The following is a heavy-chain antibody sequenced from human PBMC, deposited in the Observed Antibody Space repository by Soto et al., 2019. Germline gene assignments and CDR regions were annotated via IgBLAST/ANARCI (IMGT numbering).Heavy chain of an antibody. V-gene: IGHV4-34*01. CDR2: INHSGST. Sequence: PSETLSLTCAVYGGSFSGYYWSWIRQPPGKGLEWIGEINHSGSTNYNPSLKSRVTISVDTSKNQFSLKLSSVTAADTAVYYCARTYGDYDYWGQGTRVTVSS. D-gene: IGHD4-17*01. CDR3: ARTYGDYDY. J-gene: IGHJ4*02. CDR1: GGSFSGYY.